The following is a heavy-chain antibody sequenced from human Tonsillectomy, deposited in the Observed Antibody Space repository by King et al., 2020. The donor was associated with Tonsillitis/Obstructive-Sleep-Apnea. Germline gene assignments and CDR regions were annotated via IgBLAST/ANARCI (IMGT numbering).Heavy chain of an antibody. CDR3: ARDYYDRSGYYHGNFQH. CDR2: SRPYNGDT. CDR1: GYTFTNYD. D-gene: IGHD3-22*01. Sequence: VQLVQSGAEVKKPGASVKVSCKASGYTFTNYDITWVRQAPGQGLEWMGWSRPYNGDTNYAQKLQGRVTMTSDTSTSTAYMELRSLRSDDTAVYYCARDYYDRSGYYHGNFQHWGQGTLVTVSS. V-gene: IGHV1-18*01. J-gene: IGHJ1*01.